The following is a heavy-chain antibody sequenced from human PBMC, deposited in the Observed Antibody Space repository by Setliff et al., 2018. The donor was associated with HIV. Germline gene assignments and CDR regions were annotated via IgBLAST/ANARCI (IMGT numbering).Heavy chain of an antibody. CDR1: GDSLNTYY. D-gene: IGHD2-21*01. Sequence: SETLSLTCNVSGDSLNTYYWSWIRQSGGKGLEWIGRIYASGKTTFNPSLKSRVTMSLDTPKNQVSLKLTSVTAADTAVYYCARRSIVGSTRGYYYYALDVWGQGTTVTVSS. CDR3: ARRSIVGSTRGYYYYALDV. J-gene: IGHJ6*02. V-gene: IGHV4-4*07. CDR2: IYASGKT.